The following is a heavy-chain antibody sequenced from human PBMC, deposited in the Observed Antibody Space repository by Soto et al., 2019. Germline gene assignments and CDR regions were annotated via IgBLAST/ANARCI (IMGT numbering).Heavy chain of an antibody. CDR3: ARGVGPDCTNGVCALYYYYYYGMDV. CDR2: INPNSGGT. J-gene: IGHJ6*02. CDR1: GYTFTSYY. D-gene: IGHD2-8*01. V-gene: IGHV1-2*04. Sequence: ASVKVSCKASGYTFTSYYMHWVRQAPGQGLEWMGWINPNSGGTNYAQKFQGWVTMTRDTSISTAYMELSRLRSDDTAVYYCARGVGPDCTNGVCALYYYYYYGMDVWGQGTTVTVSS.